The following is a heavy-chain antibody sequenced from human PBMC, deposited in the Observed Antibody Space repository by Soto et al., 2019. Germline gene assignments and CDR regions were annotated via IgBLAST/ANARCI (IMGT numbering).Heavy chain of an antibody. V-gene: IGHV1-69*10. D-gene: IGHD3-10*01. CDR1: GGTFSSFD. J-gene: IGHJ6*02. Sequence: EASVKVSCKASGGTFSSFDMSWVRQAPGQGLEWMGGIIPILGVVNYAQKFQGRVTITADESTSTAYMELSSLRSEDTAVYYCARGKLWFGELLSTYYYYYGMDVWGQGTTVTVSS. CDR2: IIPILGVV. CDR3: ARGKLWFGELLSTYYYYYGMDV.